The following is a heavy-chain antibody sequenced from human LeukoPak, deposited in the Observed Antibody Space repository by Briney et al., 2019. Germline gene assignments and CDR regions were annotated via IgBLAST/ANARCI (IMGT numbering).Heavy chain of an antibody. J-gene: IGHJ4*02. Sequence: ASVKVSCKVSGYTLTELSMHWVRQAPGKGLEWMGGFDPEDGETIYAQKFQGRVTMTEDTSTDTAYMELSSLRSEDTAVYYCARPPKYSSGWHYFDYWGQGTLVTVSS. CDR1: GYTLTELS. V-gene: IGHV1-24*01. CDR3: ARPPKYSSGWHYFDY. D-gene: IGHD6-19*01. CDR2: FDPEDGET.